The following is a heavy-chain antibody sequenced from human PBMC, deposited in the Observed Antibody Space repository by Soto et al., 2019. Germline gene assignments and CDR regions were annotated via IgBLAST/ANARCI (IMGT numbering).Heavy chain of an antibody. V-gene: IGHV4-34*01. Sequence: PSETLSLTCAVYGGSFSGYYWSWIRQPPGKGLEWIGEINHSGSTNYNTSPKSRVTISVDTSNNQFSLKLSSVTAADTAVYYCARRPTYYYDSSGSKAYYYGMDVWGQGTTVTVSS. CDR2: INHSGST. D-gene: IGHD3-22*01. J-gene: IGHJ6*02. CDR1: GGSFSGYY. CDR3: ARRPTYYYDSSGSKAYYYGMDV.